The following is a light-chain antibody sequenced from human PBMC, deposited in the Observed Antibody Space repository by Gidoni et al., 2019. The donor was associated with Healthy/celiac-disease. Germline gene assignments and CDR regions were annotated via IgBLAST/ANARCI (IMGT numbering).Light chain of an antibody. V-gene: IGKV1-5*03. CDR2: KAS. CDR1: QSISSW. Sequence: DIQMTQSPSTLSASVGDRVTITSRASQSISSWLAWYQQKPGKAPKLLIYKASSLESGVPSRFSGSGSGTEFTLTISSLQPDDFATYYCQQYRTFXXXTKVEIK. J-gene: IGKJ1*01. CDR3: QQYRT.